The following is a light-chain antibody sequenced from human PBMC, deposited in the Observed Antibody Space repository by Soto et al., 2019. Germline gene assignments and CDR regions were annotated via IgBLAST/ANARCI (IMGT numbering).Light chain of an antibody. V-gene: IGLV1-51*01. CDR3: ATLDRRLSSYV. J-gene: IGLJ1*01. Sequence: QSVLTQPPSVSAAPGQKVTISCSGSSSNIGNNFVAWYQQLPGTAPQLLIYDNNKRPSGIPDRFSGSKSGTSATLGITGLQTGDEADYFCATLDRRLSSYVFGTGTKLTVL. CDR2: DNN. CDR1: SSNIGNNF.